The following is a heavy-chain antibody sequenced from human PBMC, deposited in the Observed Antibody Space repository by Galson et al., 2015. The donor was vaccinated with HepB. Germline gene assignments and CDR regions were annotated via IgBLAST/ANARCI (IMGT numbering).Heavy chain of an antibody. Sequence: PRLSCAVSDFTFSNAWINWVRQAPGKGLEWVGRIKSKSSGGTIDYAAPVKGRFTISRDDLKDTVYLQMNTLKTEDTAVYYCSNEYYGGFEYWGQGALVTVSS. J-gene: IGHJ4*02. D-gene: IGHD4-23*01. CDR2: IKSKSSGGTI. CDR3: SNEYYGGFEY. V-gene: IGHV3-15*07. CDR1: DFTFSNAW.